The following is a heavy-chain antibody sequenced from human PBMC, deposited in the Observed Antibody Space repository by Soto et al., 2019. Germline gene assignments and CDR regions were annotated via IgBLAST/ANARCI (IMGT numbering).Heavy chain of an antibody. CDR3: ARSPEATVTAFDY. CDR1: GGSISSGGYY. J-gene: IGHJ4*02. V-gene: IGHV4-31*02. Sequence: LCGGSISSGGYYWRWIRQHPGKGLEWIGYIYYSGSTYYNPSLKSRVTISVDTSKNQFSLKLSSVTAADTAVYYCARSPEATVTAFDYWGQGTLVTVSS. CDR2: IYYSGST. D-gene: IGHD4-17*01.